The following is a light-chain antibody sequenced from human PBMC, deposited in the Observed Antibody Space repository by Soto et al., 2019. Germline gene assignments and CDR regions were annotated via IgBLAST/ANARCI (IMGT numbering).Light chain of an antibody. J-gene: IGKJ3*01. V-gene: IGKV1-8*01. CDR2: GAS. CDR1: QGISSY. CDR3: QQYHSYPLT. Sequence: IRMTQSPSSFSASTGDRVTISCRASQGISSYLAWYQQKPGQAPNRLIHGASTLHSGVPARFIGSGSGTDFTLNVSRLQPEDFATYSCQQYHSYPLTFGRGTKVDI.